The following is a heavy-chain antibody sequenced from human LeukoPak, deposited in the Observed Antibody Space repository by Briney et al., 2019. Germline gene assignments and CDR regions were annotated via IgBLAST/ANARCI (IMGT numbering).Heavy chain of an antibody. Sequence: SETLSLTCTVSGGSISSSSYYWGWIRQPPGKGLEWIGSVYYSGSAYYSPSLKSRVTISVDTSKNQFSLRLSSVTAADTAVYYCARPKEASDSSSWYLVGTGLDIWGQGTMVTVS. D-gene: IGHD6-13*01. CDR2: VYYSGSA. CDR1: GGSISSSSYY. V-gene: IGHV4-39*01. CDR3: ARPKEASDSSSWYLVGTGLDI. J-gene: IGHJ3*02.